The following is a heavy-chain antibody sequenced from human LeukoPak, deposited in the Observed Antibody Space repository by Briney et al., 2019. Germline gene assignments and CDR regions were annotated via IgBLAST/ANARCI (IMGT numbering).Heavy chain of an antibody. CDR1: GYTFINYY. CDR2: ISAYKGNT. CDR3: ARDLYYYGSGSYYDVFDV. V-gene: IGHV1-18*04. D-gene: IGHD3-10*01. Sequence: ASVKVSCKASGYTFINYYMHWVRQAPGQGLEWMGWISAYKGNTYYAQKLQGRVTMTTDTSTSTAYMELRSLRSDDTAIYYCARDLYYYGSGSYYDVFDVWGQGTMVTVSS. J-gene: IGHJ3*01.